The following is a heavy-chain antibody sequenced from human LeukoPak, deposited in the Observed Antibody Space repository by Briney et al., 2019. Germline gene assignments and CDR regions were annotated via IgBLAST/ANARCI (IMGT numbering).Heavy chain of an antibody. D-gene: IGHD6-19*01. CDR3: ARDRGWYHADS. J-gene: IGHJ4*02. V-gene: IGHV3-7*01. CDR2: IKEDGSWK. CDR1: GFTFSSSW. Sequence: GGSLRLSCAASGFTFSSSWMGWARQAPGKGLEWVANIKEDGSWKHYAVSVQGRSTISRDNAKNSLYLQMNSLRAEDTAVYYCARDRGWYHADSWGQGTLVTVSS.